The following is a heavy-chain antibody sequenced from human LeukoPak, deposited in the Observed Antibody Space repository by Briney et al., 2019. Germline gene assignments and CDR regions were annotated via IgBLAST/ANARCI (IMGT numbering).Heavy chain of an antibody. D-gene: IGHD6-19*01. Sequence: PSETLSLTCAVYGGSFSDYYWSWIRQPPGKGRDWIGEINHSGSTNYNPSLKSRVTISVDTSKNQFSLKLSSVTAADTAVYYCARKEQWLPHDAFDIWGQGTMVTVSS. CDR3: ARKEQWLPHDAFDI. J-gene: IGHJ3*02. V-gene: IGHV4-34*01. CDR1: GGSFSDYY. CDR2: INHSGST.